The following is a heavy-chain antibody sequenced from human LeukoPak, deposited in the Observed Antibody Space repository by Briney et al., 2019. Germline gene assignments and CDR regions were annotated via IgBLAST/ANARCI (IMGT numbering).Heavy chain of an antibody. D-gene: IGHD2-2*01. CDR1: GYTFTGYH. CDR2: INPNSGGT. CDR3: ARTYQGGVDY. V-gene: IGHV1-2*02. J-gene: IGHJ4*02. Sequence: ASVKVSCKASGYTFTGYHMHWVRQAPGQGLEWMGWINPNSGGTNYAQKLQGRVTMTRDTSISTAYMELSRLGSDDTAVDYCARTYQGGVDYWGQGTLVTVSS.